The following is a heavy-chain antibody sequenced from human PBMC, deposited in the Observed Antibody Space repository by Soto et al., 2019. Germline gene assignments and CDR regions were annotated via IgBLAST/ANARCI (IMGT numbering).Heavy chain of an antibody. J-gene: IGHJ6*02. D-gene: IGHD5-12*01. Sequence: SETLFVTCTIFGGSISSYYWSWIRQTPGKGLEWIGYVYFSGRTNYNPSLKSRVLISIDTSRNQFSLKLNSVTAADTAVYYCTIELDIGHRGYGQSNGWGQGKTGT. CDR3: TIELDIGHRGYGQSNG. V-gene: IGHV4-59*01. CDR1: GGSISSYY. CDR2: VYFSGRT.